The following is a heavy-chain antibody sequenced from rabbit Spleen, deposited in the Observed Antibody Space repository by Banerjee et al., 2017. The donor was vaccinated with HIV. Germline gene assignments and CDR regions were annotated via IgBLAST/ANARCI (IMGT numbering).Heavy chain of an antibody. V-gene: IGHV1S45*01. CDR1: GFTISSSYW. CDR3: ARGIGLATGFLKL. CDR2: IATGSGNT. J-gene: IGHJ4*01. D-gene: IGHD3-1*01. Sequence: QEQLEESGGGLVQPEGSLTLTCTASGFTISSSYWICWVRQAPGKGLEWIGCIATGSGNTYYASWAKGRFTITKTSSTRVTLQMTSLTAADTATYFCARGIGLATGFLKLWGPGTLVTVS.